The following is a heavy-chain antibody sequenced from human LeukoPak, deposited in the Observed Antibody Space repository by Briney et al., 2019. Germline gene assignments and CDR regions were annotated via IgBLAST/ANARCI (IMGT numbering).Heavy chain of an antibody. CDR1: VFTFSAYS. CDR3: ARSFSYGPIYF. J-gene: IGHJ4*02. Sequence: GGSLRLSSAASVFTFSAYSMRWGRQAPGRGVGWGSYTSVRRGAINNADFVRGRFTISRENAKNTVCLRMNSVRAENTGVYCCARSFSYGPIYFWGQGTQVTVSS. D-gene: IGHD5-18*01. V-gene: IGHV3-48*04. CDR2: TSVRRGAI.